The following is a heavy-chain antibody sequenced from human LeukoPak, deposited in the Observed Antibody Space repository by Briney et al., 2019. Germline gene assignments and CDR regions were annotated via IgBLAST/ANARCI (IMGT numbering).Heavy chain of an antibody. V-gene: IGHV4-4*09. D-gene: IGHD3-3*01. CDR2: IYTSGST. CDR3: AGGIYDFWSGYYHAQYYYYMDV. Sequence: SGTLSLTCTVSGGSISSYYWSWIRQPPGKGLERIGYIYTSGSTNYNPSLKSRVTISVDTSKNQFSLKLSSVTAADTAVYYCAGGIYDFWSGYYHAQYYYYMDVWGKGTTVTVSS. CDR1: GGSISSYY. J-gene: IGHJ6*03.